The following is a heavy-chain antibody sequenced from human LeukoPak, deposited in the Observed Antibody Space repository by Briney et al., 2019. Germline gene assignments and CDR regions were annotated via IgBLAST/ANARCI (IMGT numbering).Heavy chain of an antibody. Sequence: SETLSLTCAVYGGSFSGYYWSWIRQPPGKGLEWVGEINHSGSTNYNPSLKSRVTISVDTSKNQFSLKLSSVTAADTAVYYCARQIASAGTAGFDFWGQGALVTVSS. CDR1: GGSFSGYY. V-gene: IGHV4-34*01. J-gene: IGHJ4*02. CDR2: INHSGST. CDR3: ARQIASAGTAGFDF. D-gene: IGHD6-13*01.